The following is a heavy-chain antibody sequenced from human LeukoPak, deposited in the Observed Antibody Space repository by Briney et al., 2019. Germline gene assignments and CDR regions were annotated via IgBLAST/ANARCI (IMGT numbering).Heavy chain of an antibody. Sequence: GGSLRLSCAASGFTFSSYGMHWVRQAPGKGLEWVAVISYDGSNKYYADSVKGRFTISRDNSKNTLYLQMNSLRAEDTAVYYCAKSAGYSSGWEGWYFDYWGQGTLVTVSS. D-gene: IGHD6-19*01. J-gene: IGHJ4*02. CDR1: GFTFSSYG. CDR2: ISYDGSNK. V-gene: IGHV3-30*18. CDR3: AKSAGYSSGWEGWYFDY.